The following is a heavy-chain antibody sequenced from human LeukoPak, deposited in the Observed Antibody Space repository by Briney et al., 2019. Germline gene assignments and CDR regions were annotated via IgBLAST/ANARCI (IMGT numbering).Heavy chain of an antibody. Sequence: GGSLRLSCAASGFTFDDYGMSWVRQAPGKGLEWVSYISSSGSTIYYADSVKGRFTISRDNAKNSLYLQMNSLKASDTAMYYCARYLQNYGDYEACFDPWGQGTLVTVSS. J-gene: IGHJ5*02. V-gene: IGHV3-11*01. CDR1: GFTFDDYG. CDR2: ISSSGSTI. D-gene: IGHD4-17*01. CDR3: ARYLQNYGDYEACFDP.